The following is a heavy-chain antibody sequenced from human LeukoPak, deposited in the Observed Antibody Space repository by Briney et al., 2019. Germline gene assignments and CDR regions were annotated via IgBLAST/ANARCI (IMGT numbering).Heavy chain of an antibody. V-gene: IGHV3-15*01. CDR3: TTVGLSGYYDSRGYYYFDY. CDR2: IKRRSDGGTT. Sequence: GGSLRLSCSASGFTFIKHYMSWVRQAPGKGLEGIGRIKRRSDGGTTDYAAPLKGRFTISRDDSKNTLYLQINSLKTEDTAVYYCTTVGLSGYYDSRGYYYFDYWGQGTLVTVSS. J-gene: IGHJ4*02. CDR1: GFTFIKHY. D-gene: IGHD3-22*01.